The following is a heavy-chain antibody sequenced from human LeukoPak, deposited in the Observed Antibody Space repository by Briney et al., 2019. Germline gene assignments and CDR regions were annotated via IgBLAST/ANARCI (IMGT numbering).Heavy chain of an antibody. CDR3: ARTSSAFDI. J-gene: IGHJ3*02. CDR2: ISSSTSTI. Sequence: PGGSLRLSCAASGFTFSSYSMNWVRQAPGKGLEWVSYISSSTSTIYYADSVKGRFTISRDNAKNSLYLQMNSQRDEDTALYYCARTSSAFDIWGQGTMVTVSS. D-gene: IGHD2-2*01. V-gene: IGHV3-48*02. CDR1: GFTFSSYS.